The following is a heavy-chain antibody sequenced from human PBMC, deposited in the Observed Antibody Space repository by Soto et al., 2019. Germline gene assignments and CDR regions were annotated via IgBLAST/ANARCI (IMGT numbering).Heavy chain of an antibody. J-gene: IGHJ5*02. CDR2: ISGSGGST. D-gene: IGHD6-6*01. CDR1: GFTFSSYA. Sequence: GGSLRLSCAASGFTFSSYAISCVRQAPGKGLEWVSAISGSGGSTYYADSVKGRFTISRDNSKNTLYLQMNSLRAEDTAVYYCAKDRGAARPFVNWFDPWGQGTLVTVSS. CDR3: AKDRGAARPFVNWFDP. V-gene: IGHV3-23*01.